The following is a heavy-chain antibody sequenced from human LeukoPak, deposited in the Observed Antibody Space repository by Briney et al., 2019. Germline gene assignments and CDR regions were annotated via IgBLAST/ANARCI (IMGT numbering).Heavy chain of an antibody. CDR3: AKVRVWGSLNGDDPFDI. J-gene: IGHJ3*02. CDR1: GFTFSSYS. D-gene: IGHD3-16*01. CDR2: ISSSSGYI. Sequence: PGGSLRLSCAASGFTFSSYSMNWVRQAPGKGLEWISSISSSSGYIYYADSVKGRFTISRDNAKNSLYLQMSSLRAEDTAFYYCAKVRVWGSLNGDDPFDIWGQGTVVTVSS. V-gene: IGHV3-21*01.